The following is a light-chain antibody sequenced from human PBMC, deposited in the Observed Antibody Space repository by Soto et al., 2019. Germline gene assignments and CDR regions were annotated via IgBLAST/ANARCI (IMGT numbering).Light chain of an antibody. CDR2: AAS. J-gene: IGKJ2*01. CDR3: QQINSYLMYT. Sequence: DIQLTQSPSFLSASVGDRVTITCRASQGISSYLAWYQQKPGKAPKLLIYAASTLQSGVPSRFSGSGSGTEFTLTISSLQPEDFATYYCQQINSYLMYTFGQGTKLEIK. V-gene: IGKV1-9*01. CDR1: QGISSY.